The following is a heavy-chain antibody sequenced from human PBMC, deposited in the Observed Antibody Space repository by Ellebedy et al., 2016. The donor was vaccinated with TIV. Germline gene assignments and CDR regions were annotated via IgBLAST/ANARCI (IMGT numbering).Heavy chain of an antibody. V-gene: IGHV4-61*01. CDR1: GGSVSSGSEY. D-gene: IGHD5-18*01. Sequence: SETLSLTCTVSGGSVSSGSEYWSWIRQPPGKGLEWIGYIYYSGSSKYNPSLKSRVTISADASKNQFSLNLRSVTAADTAVYYCARDRGGYRNGTWEYCFDSWGQGTLVTVSS. J-gene: IGHJ4*02. CDR3: ARDRGGYRNGTWEYCFDS. CDR2: IYYSGSS.